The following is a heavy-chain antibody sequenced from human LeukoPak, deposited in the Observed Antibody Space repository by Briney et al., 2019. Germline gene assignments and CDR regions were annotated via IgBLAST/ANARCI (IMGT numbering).Heavy chain of an antibody. CDR1: GGSISSYY. V-gene: IGHV4-4*07. D-gene: IGHD3-10*01. CDR2: IYTSGST. J-gene: IGHJ5*02. Sequence: SETLSLTCTVSGGSISSYYWSWIRQPAGKGLEWIGRIYTSGSTNYNPSLKSRVTMSVDTSKNQFSLKLSSVTAADTAVYYCARDLMVRGVKRNWFDPWGQGTLVTVSS. CDR3: ARDLMVRGVKRNWFDP.